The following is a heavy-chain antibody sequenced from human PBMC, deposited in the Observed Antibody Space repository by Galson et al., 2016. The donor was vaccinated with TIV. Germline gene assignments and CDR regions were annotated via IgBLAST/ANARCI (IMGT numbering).Heavy chain of an antibody. CDR3: ARDSGGYFMYYFAY. J-gene: IGHJ4*02. CDR2: TSYDGSNK. V-gene: IGHV3-30-3*01. CDR1: GFILSTYA. Sequence: SLRLSCAASGFILSTYAMHWVRQAPGKGLEWVAVTSYDGSNKYYADSVKGRFTISRDNSKNTLYLQMNSLRAEDTAVYYCARDSGGYFMYYFAYWGRGTLVTVSS. D-gene: IGHD3-10*01.